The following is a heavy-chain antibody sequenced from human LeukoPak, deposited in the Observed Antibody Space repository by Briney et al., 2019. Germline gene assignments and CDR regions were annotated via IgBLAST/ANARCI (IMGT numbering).Heavy chain of an antibody. CDR3: ERDRPFKDAFDM. V-gene: IGHV3-7*01. CDR1: GFTFSRYG. Sequence: PGGSLRLSCVTSGFTFSRYGMTWVRQAPGKGLEWVANINQDGHEKNYVDSVKGRFTMSRDNPKNSVYLQMSSLRDEDTAVYYCERDRPFKDAFDMWGQGTMVTVSS. J-gene: IGHJ3*02. CDR2: INQDGHEK.